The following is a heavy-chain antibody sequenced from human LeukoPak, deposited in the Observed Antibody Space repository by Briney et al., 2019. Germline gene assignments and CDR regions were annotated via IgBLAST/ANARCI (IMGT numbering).Heavy chain of an antibody. D-gene: IGHD3-3*01. CDR2: ISSSSNKI. V-gene: IGHV3-48*02. CDR1: GFTFSGYS. Sequence: PGGSLRLSCAASGFTFSGYSMNWFRQAPGKGLEGVSYISSSSNKIYYADSVKGRFITSRDNAKNSLYLQMNSLRDEDTAVYYCARSDLRFLELLDYWGQGTLVTVSS. J-gene: IGHJ4*02. CDR3: ARSDLRFLELLDY.